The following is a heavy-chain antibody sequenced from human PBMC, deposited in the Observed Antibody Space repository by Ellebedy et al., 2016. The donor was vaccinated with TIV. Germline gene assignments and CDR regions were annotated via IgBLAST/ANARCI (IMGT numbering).Heavy chain of an antibody. CDR3: AKDYGGYGDYFDY. CDR1: GFTFTKYD. D-gene: IGHD5-12*01. CDR2: INRNGVNT. J-gene: IGHJ4*02. Sequence: GESLKISCAASGFTFTKYDLHWLRQSPGKGLEHVAVINRNGVNTSSADSVKGRFTISRDNSKNTLYLQMNSLRAEETAVYYCAKDYGGYGDYFDYWGQGTLVTVSS. V-gene: IGHV3-64*02.